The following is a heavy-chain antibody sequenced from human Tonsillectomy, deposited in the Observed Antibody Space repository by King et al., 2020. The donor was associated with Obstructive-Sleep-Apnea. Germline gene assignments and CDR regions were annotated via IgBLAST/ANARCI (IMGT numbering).Heavy chain of an antibody. D-gene: IGHD3-22*01. CDR3: AHSYYDSSCYYYGIGDDAFDI. CDR1: GFSLSTSGVG. V-gene: IGHV2-5*02. J-gene: IGHJ3*02. Sequence: TLKESGPTLVKPTQTLTLTCTFSGFSLSTSGVGVGWIRQPPGKALEWLALIYWDDDKRYSPSLKSRLTITKDTSKNQVVLTMTNMDPVDTATYYCAHSYYDSSCYYYGIGDDAFDIWGQGTMVTVSS. CDR2: IYWDDDK.